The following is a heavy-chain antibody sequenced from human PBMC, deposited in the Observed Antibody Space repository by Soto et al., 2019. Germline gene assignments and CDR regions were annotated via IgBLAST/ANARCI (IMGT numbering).Heavy chain of an antibody. CDR1: GGTFSSYA. V-gene: IGHV1-69*12. CDR3: ARDMGEFLGPNWFDP. D-gene: IGHD3-16*01. Sequence: VQLVQSGAEVKEPGSSVKVSCKASGGTFSSYAISWVRQAPGQGLEWMGGIIPIFGTANYAQKFQGRVTITADESASTAYMELSSLRSEDTAVYYCARDMGEFLGPNWFDPWGQGTLVTVSS. J-gene: IGHJ5*02. CDR2: IIPIFGTA.